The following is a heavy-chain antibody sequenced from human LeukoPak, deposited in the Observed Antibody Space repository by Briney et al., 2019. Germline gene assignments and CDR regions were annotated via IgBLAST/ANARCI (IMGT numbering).Heavy chain of an antibody. J-gene: IGHJ4*02. CDR2: ISWNSGSI. CDR1: GFTFDDYA. CDR3: AKASYYYDSSGHPDY. Sequence: PGGSLRLSCAASGFTFDDYAMHWVRQAPGKGLEWVSGISWNSGSIGYADSVKGRFTISRDNAKNSLYLQMNSLRAEDTALYYCAKASYYYDSSGHPDYWGQGTLVTVSS. D-gene: IGHD3-22*01. V-gene: IGHV3-9*01.